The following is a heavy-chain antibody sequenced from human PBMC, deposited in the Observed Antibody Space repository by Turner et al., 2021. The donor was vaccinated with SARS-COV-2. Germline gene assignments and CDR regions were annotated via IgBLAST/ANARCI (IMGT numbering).Heavy chain of an antibody. J-gene: IGHJ4*02. D-gene: IGHD3-3*01. CDR1: GFTFSNYN. V-gene: IGHV3-21*01. CDR2: VSSGRSYI. Sequence: EVQLVESGGGLVKPGGSLRLSCAASGFTFSNYNMNWVRQAPGKGLEWVSSVSSGRSYIYYADSVKGRFTISRDNAKKSLFLQMNSLRAEDTAVYYCARERRGYYAEYWGQGTLVTVSS. CDR3: ARERRGYYAEY.